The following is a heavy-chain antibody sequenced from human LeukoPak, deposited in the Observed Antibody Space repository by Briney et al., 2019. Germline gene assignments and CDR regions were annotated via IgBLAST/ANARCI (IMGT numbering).Heavy chain of an antibody. J-gene: IGHJ4*02. CDR3: ARGRYGDY. D-gene: IGHD4-17*01. CDR2: INHSGST. Sequence: SETLSLTCTVYGGSFSGYYWSWIRQPPGKGLEWIGEINHSGSTNYNPSLKSRVTISVDTSKNQFSLKLSSVTAADTAVYYCARGRYGDYWGQGTLVTVSS. CDR1: GGSFSGYY. V-gene: IGHV4-34*01.